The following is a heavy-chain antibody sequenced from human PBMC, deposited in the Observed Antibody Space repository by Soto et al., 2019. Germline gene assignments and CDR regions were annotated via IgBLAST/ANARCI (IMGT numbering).Heavy chain of an antibody. CDR3: APRYGVEFGES. CDR2: IIPILGIA. D-gene: IGHD3-10*01. CDR1: GYTFTGYY. V-gene: IGHV1-69*02. J-gene: IGHJ4*02. Sequence: SVKVSCQASGYTFTGYYMHWVRQAPGQGLEWMGRIIPILGIANYAQKFQGRVTITADKSTSTAYMELSSLRSEDTAVYYCAPRYGVEFGESRGQGTLVTVSS.